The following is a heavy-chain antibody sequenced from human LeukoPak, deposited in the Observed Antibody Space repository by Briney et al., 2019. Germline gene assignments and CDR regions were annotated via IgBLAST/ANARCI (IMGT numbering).Heavy chain of an antibody. Sequence: GASVKVSCKASGYTFTGYYMHWVRQAPGQGLEWMGWINPNSGGTNYAQKFQGRVTMTRDTSISTAYMELSRLRSDDTAVYYCARAGGGRYRTNRVLYYFDYWGQGTLVTVSS. CDR2: INPNSGGT. D-gene: IGHD3-16*01. V-gene: IGHV1-2*02. J-gene: IGHJ4*02. CDR1: GYTFTGYY. CDR3: ARAGGGRYRTNRVLYYFDY.